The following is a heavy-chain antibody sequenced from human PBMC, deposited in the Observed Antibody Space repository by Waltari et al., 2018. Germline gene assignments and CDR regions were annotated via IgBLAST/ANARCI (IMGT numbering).Heavy chain of an antibody. CDR3: ARDPPGLRFLEWLVYFDY. J-gene: IGHJ4*02. CDR2: ISSSSSTI. CDR1: GFTFSSYS. D-gene: IGHD3-3*01. Sequence: DVQLVESGGGLVQPGGSLRLSCAASGFTFSSYSMNWVRQAPGKGLEWVSYISSSSSTIYYADSVKGRFTISRDNAKNSLYLQMNSLRAEDTAVYYCARDPPGLRFLEWLVYFDYWGQGTLVTVSS. V-gene: IGHV3-48*04.